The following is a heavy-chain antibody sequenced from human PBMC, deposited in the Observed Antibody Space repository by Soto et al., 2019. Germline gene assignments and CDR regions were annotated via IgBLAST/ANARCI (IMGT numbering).Heavy chain of an antibody. CDR1: GGSIGSGGYY. CDR2: IYYSGST. Sequence: SETLSLTCTVSGGSIGSGGYYWSWIRQHPGKGLEWIGYIYYSGSTYYNPSLKSRVTISVDTSKNQFSLKLSSVTAADTAVYYCARDRGGITVSAKPLGEWFDPWGRGTLVTVSS. V-gene: IGHV4-31*03. CDR3: ARDRGGITVSAKPLGEWFDP. J-gene: IGHJ5*02. D-gene: IGHD3-16*01.